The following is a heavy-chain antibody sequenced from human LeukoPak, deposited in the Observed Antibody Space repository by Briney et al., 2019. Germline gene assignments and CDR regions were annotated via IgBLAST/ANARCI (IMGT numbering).Heavy chain of an antibody. CDR1: GYSISSGYY. Sequence: SETLSLTCTVSGYSISSGYYWGWIRQPPGKGLEWIGEINHSGSTNYNPSLKSRVTISVDTSKNQFSLKLSSVTAADTAVYYCARRSRAAGYYFDYWGQGTLVTVSS. CDR3: ARRSRAAGYYFDY. V-gene: IGHV4-38-2*02. D-gene: IGHD6-25*01. J-gene: IGHJ4*02. CDR2: INHSGST.